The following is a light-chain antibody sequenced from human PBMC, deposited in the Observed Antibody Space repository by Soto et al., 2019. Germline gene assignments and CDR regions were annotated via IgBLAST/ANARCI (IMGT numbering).Light chain of an antibody. CDR3: LLSYNGARV. Sequence: QAVVTQEPSLTVSPGGTVTLTCGSSTGPVTSGHYPYWFQQKPGQAPRTLIYDATDKHSWTPARFSGSLLGGKAALTLSGAQPEDEAEYYCLLSYNGARVFGGGTKLTVL. CDR1: TGPVTSGHY. V-gene: IGLV7-46*01. J-gene: IGLJ3*02. CDR2: DAT.